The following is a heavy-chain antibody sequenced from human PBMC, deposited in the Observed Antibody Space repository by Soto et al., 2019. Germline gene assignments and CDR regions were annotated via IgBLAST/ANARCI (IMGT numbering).Heavy chain of an antibody. CDR1: GASINSGGYY. J-gene: IGHJ4*02. CDR2: IYFRGNT. V-gene: IGHV4-31*03. Sequence: QVQLQESGPGLVKPSQILSLTCSVSGASINSGGYYWNWIRHLPGKGLEWIGCIYFRGNTYYSPSLESRVSISLDTSQNQFSLELSSVTVADTAVYYCASGDAWGVLLAYWGQGILVTVSS. CDR3: ASGDAWGVLLAY. D-gene: IGHD3-16*01.